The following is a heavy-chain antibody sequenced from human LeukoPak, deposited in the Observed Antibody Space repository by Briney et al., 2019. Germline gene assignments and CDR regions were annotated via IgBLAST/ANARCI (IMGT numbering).Heavy chain of an antibody. CDR3: ARSLYYYDSSFDP. D-gene: IGHD3-22*01. CDR1: GGSISSYY. Sequence: KPSETLSLTCTVSGGSISSYYWSWIRQPPGKGLEWIGYIYYSGSTNYNPSLKSRVTISVDTSKNQFSLKLSSVTAADTAVYYCARSLYYYDSSFDPWGQGTRVTVSS. J-gene: IGHJ5*02. V-gene: IGHV4-59*08. CDR2: IYYSGST.